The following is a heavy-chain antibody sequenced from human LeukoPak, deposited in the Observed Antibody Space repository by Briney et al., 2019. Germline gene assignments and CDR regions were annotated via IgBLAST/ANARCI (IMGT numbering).Heavy chain of an antibody. V-gene: IGHV3-23*01. J-gene: IGHJ5*02. CDR3: AKYPGPLRYFDWSENWFDP. D-gene: IGHD3-9*01. Sequence: GGSLRLSCAASGFTFSSYAMSWVRLAPGKGLEWVSAISGSGGSTYYADSVKGRFTISRDNSKDTLYLQMNSLRAEDTAVYYCAKYPGPLRYFDWSENWFDPWGQGTLVTVSS. CDR1: GFTFSSYA. CDR2: ISGSGGST.